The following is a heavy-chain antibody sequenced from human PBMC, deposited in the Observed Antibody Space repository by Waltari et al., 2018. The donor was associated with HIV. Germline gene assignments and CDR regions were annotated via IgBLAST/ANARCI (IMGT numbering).Heavy chain of an antibody. J-gene: IGHJ6*02. V-gene: IGHV3-23*01. CDR1: GLTFSSYA. D-gene: IGHD2-21*01. CDR3: AKGCGSGYYYYGMDV. Sequence: EVQLLESGGGLVQPGGSLRLSCAGSGLTFSSYAMSWVRQAPGKGLEWVSAMSGSGGSTYYADSVKGRFTISRDNSKNTLYLQMNSLRAEDTAVYYCAKGCGSGYYYYGMDVWGQGTTVTVSS. CDR2: MSGSGGST.